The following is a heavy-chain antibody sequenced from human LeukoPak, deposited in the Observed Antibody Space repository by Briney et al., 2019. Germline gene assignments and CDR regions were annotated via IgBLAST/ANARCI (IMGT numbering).Heavy chain of an antibody. V-gene: IGHV1-69*05. J-gene: IGHJ6*03. CDR3: ARDLGMRGYYYMDV. CDR2: IIPMFGTA. CDR1: GGTFSSYA. Sequence: SVKVSCKASGGTFSSYAISWVRQAPGQGLEWMGGIIPMFGTAHYAQKYQGRVTITTDESTSTAYMELSSLRSEDTAVYYCARDLGMRGYYYMDVWGKGTTVTVSS.